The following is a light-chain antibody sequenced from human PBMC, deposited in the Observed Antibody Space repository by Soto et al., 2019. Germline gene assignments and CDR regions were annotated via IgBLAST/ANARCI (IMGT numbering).Light chain of an antibody. Sequence: EIVLTQSPGTLSLSPGERASLPCRASQTISSYLAWYQQKPGQAPRLLIYGASGRATGIPDRFSGSGSGTDFTLTISRLEPEDFAVYYCQQYDGSLGLTFGGGTKVEIK. V-gene: IGKV3-20*01. J-gene: IGKJ4*01. CDR3: QQYDGSLGLT. CDR1: QTISSY. CDR2: GAS.